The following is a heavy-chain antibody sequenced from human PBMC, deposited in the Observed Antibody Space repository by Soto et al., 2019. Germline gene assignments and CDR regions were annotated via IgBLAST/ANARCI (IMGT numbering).Heavy chain of an antibody. Sequence: PSETLSLTCTVSGGSISSGGYYWSWIRQHPGKDLEWIGYIYYSGSTYYNPSLKSRVAISVDTSKNQFSLKLSSVTAADTAVYYCARAQAFYGDTHWFDPWGQGTLVTVSS. J-gene: IGHJ5*02. D-gene: IGHD4-17*01. V-gene: IGHV4-31*03. CDR2: IYYSGST. CDR1: GGSISSGGYY. CDR3: ARAQAFYGDTHWFDP.